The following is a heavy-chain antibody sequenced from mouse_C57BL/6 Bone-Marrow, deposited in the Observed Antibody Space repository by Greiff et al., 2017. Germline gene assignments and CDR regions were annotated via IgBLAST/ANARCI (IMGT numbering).Heavy chain of an antibody. D-gene: IGHD3-3*01. Sequence: EVHLVESGGGLVQPGGSLKLSCAASGFTFSDYYMYWVRQTPEKRLEWVAYISNGGGSTYYPDTVKGRFTISRDNAKNTLYLQMSRLKSEDTSMYYCARLGGRDYFDYWGQGTTLTVSS. J-gene: IGHJ2*01. V-gene: IGHV5-12*01. CDR2: ISNGGGST. CDR3: ARLGGRDYFDY. CDR1: GFTFSDYY.